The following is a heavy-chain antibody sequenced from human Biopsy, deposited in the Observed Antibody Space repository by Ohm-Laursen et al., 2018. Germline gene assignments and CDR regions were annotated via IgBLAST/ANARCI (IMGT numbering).Heavy chain of an antibody. Sequence: SETLSLTCSVSGGSINSGGHFWGWVRQSPGKGLEWIGYIYDNGDTYYNPSLMSLVSISADTSKNQVSLRLNSVTAADTAVYYCARTPRDSFWSGSYKRGLWFDPWGQGTLVIVSS. V-gene: IGHV4-31*01. CDR1: GGSINSGGHF. CDR3: ARTPRDSFWSGSYKRGLWFDP. D-gene: IGHD3-3*01. J-gene: IGHJ5*02. CDR2: IYDNGDT.